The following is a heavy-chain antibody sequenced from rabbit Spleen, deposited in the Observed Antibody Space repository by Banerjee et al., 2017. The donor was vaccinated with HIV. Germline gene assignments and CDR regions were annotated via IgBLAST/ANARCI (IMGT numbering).Heavy chain of an antibody. D-gene: IGHD8-1*01. V-gene: IGHV1S47*01. CDR1: GSDLSSYG. CDR2: IDPVFGST. Sequence: QEQLAESGGGLVQPGGYLQLSCQGSGSDLSSYGLHWDRQAPGKGLEWIGYIDPVFGSTHYASWVNGRFTISSHIAQNTLYLQMTSLTVAYTASYSCARDSGTSFSSYGMDLCGPGTLVTVS. J-gene: IGHJ6*01. CDR3: ARDSGTSFSSYGMDL.